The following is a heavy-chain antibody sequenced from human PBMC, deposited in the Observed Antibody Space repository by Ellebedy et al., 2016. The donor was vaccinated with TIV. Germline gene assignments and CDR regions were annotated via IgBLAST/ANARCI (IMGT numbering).Heavy chain of an antibody. D-gene: IGHD2-15*01. V-gene: IGHV1-3*01. J-gene: IGHJ4*02. CDR3: ARGYCRDSICNDESY. Sequence: ASVKVSXXASGYTFTSYAMHWVRLAPGQRLEWMGWIRGGNGNTKYSQKFQDRLTLTRDTSATTVYMELSSLKSEDTAMYYCARGYCRDSICNDESYWGQGTLVTVSS. CDR2: IRGGNGNT. CDR1: GYTFTSYA.